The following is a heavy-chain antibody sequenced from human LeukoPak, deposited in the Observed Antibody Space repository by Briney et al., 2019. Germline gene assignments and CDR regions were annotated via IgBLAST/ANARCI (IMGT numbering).Heavy chain of an antibody. J-gene: IGHJ3*02. CDR3: TRPHYYDSSGYSDAFDI. V-gene: IGHV3-33*01. CDR1: GFTFSSYG. D-gene: IGHD3-22*01. Sequence: PGGSLRLSCAAPGFTFSSYGMHWVRQAPGKGLEWVAVIWYDGSNKYYADSVKGRFTISRDNSKNTLYLQMNSLRAEDTAVYYCTRPHYYDSSGYSDAFDIWGQGTMVTVSS. CDR2: IWYDGSNK.